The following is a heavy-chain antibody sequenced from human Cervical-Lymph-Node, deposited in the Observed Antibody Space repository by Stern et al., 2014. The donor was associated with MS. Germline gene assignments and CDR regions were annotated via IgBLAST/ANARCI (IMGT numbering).Heavy chain of an antibody. Sequence: QVQLVESGGGVVQPGGSLRLSCAASGFIFSDYGMHWVRQPPGKGLEWVSVISYDGSNQYYADSVKGRFTISRDDSKNTLYLQMNSLRGEDTAIYYCAKSPGYCSGNSCNPPDFWGQGTLVIVSS. CDR1: GFIFSDYG. D-gene: IGHD2-2*01. V-gene: IGHV3-30*18. CDR2: ISYDGSNQ. J-gene: IGHJ4*02. CDR3: AKSPGYCSGNSCNPPDF.